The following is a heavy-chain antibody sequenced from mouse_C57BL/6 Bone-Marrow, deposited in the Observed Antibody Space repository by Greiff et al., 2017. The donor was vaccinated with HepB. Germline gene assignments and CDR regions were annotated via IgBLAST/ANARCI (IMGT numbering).Heavy chain of an antibody. Sequence: QVQLQQSGAELVKPGASVKISCKASGYAFSSYWMNWVKQRPGKGLEWIGQIYAGDGDTNYNGKFKGKATLTADKSSSTAYMQLSSLTSEDSAVYFCARAYYSNYGLYYAMDYWGQGTSVTVSS. CDR2: IYAGDGDT. J-gene: IGHJ4*01. D-gene: IGHD2-5*01. CDR1: GYAFSSYW. CDR3: ARAYYSNYGLYYAMDY. V-gene: IGHV1-80*01.